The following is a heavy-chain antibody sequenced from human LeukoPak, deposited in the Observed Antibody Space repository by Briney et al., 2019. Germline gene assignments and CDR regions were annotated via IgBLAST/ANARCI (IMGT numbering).Heavy chain of an antibody. J-gene: IGHJ4*02. CDR1: GXTFSSYS. D-gene: IGHD5-24*01. Sequence: GGSLRLSCAASGXTFSSYSMNWVRQAPGKGLEWVSSISSSSSYIYYADSVKGRFTISRDNAKNSLYLQMNSLRAEDTAVYYCARDSDGYNPHLYFDYWGQGTLVTVSS. CDR3: ARDSDGYNPHLYFDY. CDR2: ISSSSSYI. V-gene: IGHV3-21*03.